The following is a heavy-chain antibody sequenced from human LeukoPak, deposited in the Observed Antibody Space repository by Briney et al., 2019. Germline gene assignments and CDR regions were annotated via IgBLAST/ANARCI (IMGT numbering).Heavy chain of an antibody. CDR3: AIQITMIVVVPYFDY. J-gene: IGHJ4*02. D-gene: IGHD3-22*01. Sequence: GGSLRLSCAASGLTFSDYYMTWVRQAPGKGLEWVSFISSSGTTIYSADSVRGRFTVSRDNAKNSLFLHMNSLRAEDTAVYYCAIQITMIVVVPYFDYWGQGTLVTVSS. CDR1: GLTFSDYY. CDR2: ISSSGTTI. V-gene: IGHV3-11*04.